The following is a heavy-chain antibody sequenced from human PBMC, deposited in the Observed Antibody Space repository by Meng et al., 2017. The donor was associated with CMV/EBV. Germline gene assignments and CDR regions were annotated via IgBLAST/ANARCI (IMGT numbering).Heavy chain of an antibody. CDR2: ISGSGGST. J-gene: IGHJ4*02. V-gene: IGHV3-23*01. CDR1: GFTFSSYA. Sequence: GGSLRLSCAASGFTFSSYAMSWVRQAPGKGLEWVSAISGSGGSTYYADSVKGRFTISRDNSKNTLYLQMNSLRAEDTAVYYCAKKSSSSSPRQYYFDSWGQGTLVTVSS. CDR3: AKKSSSSSPRQYYFDS. D-gene: IGHD6-6*01.